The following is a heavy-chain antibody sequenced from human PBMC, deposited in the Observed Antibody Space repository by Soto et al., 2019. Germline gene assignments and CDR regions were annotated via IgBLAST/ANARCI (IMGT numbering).Heavy chain of an antibody. CDR1: GGTFSSYA. Sequence: ASVKVSCKASGGTFSSYAISWVRQAPGQGLEWMGGIIPIFGTANYADSVKGRFTVSRDNAKNTLYLQMNGLRAEDTAVYYCAKGLGDFWSGYGPVFNGMDVWGQGTTVTVSS. J-gene: IGHJ6*02. D-gene: IGHD3-3*01. V-gene: IGHV1-69*05. CDR3: AKGLGDFWSGYGPVFNGMDV. CDR2: IIPIFGTA.